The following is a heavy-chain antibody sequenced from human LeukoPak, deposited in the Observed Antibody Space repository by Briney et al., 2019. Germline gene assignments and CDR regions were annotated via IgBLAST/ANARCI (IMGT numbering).Heavy chain of an antibody. CDR3: AGGRGGIAAAGTPFDY. V-gene: IGHV4-34*01. CDR1: GGSFSGYY. D-gene: IGHD6-13*01. J-gene: IGHJ4*02. CDR2: INHSGST. Sequence: PSETLSLTCAVYGGSFSGYYWSWIRQPPAKGLDWIGEINHSGSTNYNPSLKSRVTISVDTSKNQFSLKLSSVTAADTAVYYCAGGRGGIAAAGTPFDYWGQGTLVTVSS.